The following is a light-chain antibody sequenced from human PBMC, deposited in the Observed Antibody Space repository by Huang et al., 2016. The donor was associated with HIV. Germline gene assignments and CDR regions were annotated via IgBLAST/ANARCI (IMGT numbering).Light chain of an antibody. Sequence: DIQMTQSPSSLSAAVGDRVTSTCRASQSISSYLNWYQQKPGKAPKLLIYAASSLQSAVPSRFSGSGSRTHFTLTISSLQPEDFASDYCQQSYSTPTFGPGTKVDIK. CDR1: QSISSY. CDR2: AAS. CDR3: QQSYSTPT. V-gene: IGKV1-39*01. J-gene: IGKJ3*01.